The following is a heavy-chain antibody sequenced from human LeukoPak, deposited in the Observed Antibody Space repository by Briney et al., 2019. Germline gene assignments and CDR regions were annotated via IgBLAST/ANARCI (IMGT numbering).Heavy chain of an antibody. CDR3: VRSEVGDFDS. Sequence: PSETPSLTCEVSGYSISRGYYWGWVRQPPGKRPQWIGSVHESGSSYYNPSLRSRVSISLDTSQNQFSLTLTSVTAADSAIYYCVRSEVGDFDSWGQGTLVTVSS. J-gene: IGHJ4*02. CDR1: GYSISRGYY. CDR2: VHESGSS. V-gene: IGHV4-38-2*01. D-gene: IGHD1-26*01.